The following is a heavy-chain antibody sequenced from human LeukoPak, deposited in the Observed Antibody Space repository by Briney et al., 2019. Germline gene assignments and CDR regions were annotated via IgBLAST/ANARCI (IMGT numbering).Heavy chain of an antibody. Sequence: PGGSLRLSCAASGFTFSDYYMNWIRQAPGKGLEWVSYISSSGSTIYYADSVKGRFTISRDNAKNSLHLQMNSLRGEDTAVYYCARVSAHAGIAVAASDYWGQGTLVTVSS. CDR2: ISSSGSTI. CDR1: GFTFSDYY. D-gene: IGHD6-19*01. J-gene: IGHJ4*02. CDR3: ARVSAHAGIAVAASDY. V-gene: IGHV3-11*04.